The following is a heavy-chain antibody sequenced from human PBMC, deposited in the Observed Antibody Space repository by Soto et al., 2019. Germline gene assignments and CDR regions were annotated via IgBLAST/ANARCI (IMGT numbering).Heavy chain of an antibody. D-gene: IGHD2-21*02. CDR1: GDSISSDKW. J-gene: IGHJ4*02. V-gene: IGHV4-4*02. CDR3: ARGGDWQFDY. CDR2: IHHSGRT. Sequence: QVQLQESGPGRVKPSGTLSLTCAVSGDSISSDKWWSWVRQPPGKGLEWIGEIHHSGRTNYNPSLKSRVTILGEKSKNQVSLELSSMTAADTAVYYCARGGDWQFDYWGQGTLVTVSS.